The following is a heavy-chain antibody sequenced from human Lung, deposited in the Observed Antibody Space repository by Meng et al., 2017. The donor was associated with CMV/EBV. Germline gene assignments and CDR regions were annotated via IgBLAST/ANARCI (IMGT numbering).Heavy chain of an antibody. CDR2: ISSRSSYI. CDR3: AREFCSSSSCYPPDV. V-gene: IGHV3-21*01. D-gene: IGHD2-2*01. J-gene: IGHJ6*01. Sequence: SCAASGFTFSSYSINWVRQAPGKGLEWVSSISSRSSYIYYADSVKGRFTISRDNAKNSLYLQMNSLRAEDTAVYYCAREFCSSSSCYPPDVWGQGTTVT. CDR1: GFTFSSYS.